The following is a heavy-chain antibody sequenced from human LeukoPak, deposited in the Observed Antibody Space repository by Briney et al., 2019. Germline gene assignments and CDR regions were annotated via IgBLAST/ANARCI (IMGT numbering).Heavy chain of an antibody. J-gene: IGHJ4*02. CDR2: ISSSSSYI. D-gene: IGHD2-2*01. CDR1: GFTFDDYG. V-gene: IGHV3-21*01. CDR3: AREEGVPAATN. Sequence: GGSLRLSCAASGFTFDDYGMSWVRQAPGKGLEWVSSISSSSSYIYYADSVKGRFTISRDNAKNSLYLQMNSLRAKDTAVYYCAREEGVPAATNWGQGTLVTVSS.